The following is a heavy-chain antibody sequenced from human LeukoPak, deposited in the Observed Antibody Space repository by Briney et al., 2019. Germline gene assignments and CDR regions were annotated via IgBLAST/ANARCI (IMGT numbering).Heavy chain of an antibody. J-gene: IGHJ4*02. D-gene: IGHD4-23*01. CDR2: IHYSGST. V-gene: IGHV4-59*01. CDR1: GGSISGYY. CDR3: ARVFTCGGKSAALDY. Sequence: NPSETLSLTCTVSGGSISGYYWSWIRQPPGKGLEWIGYIHYSGSTNYNPSLKSRVAISVDTSKNQFSLKLSSVTAADTAVYYCARVFTCGGKSAALDYWGQGTLVTVSS.